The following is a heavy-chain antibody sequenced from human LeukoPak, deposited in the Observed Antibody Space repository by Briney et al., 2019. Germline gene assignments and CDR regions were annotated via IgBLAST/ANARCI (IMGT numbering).Heavy chain of an antibody. J-gene: IGHJ4*02. D-gene: IGHD2-8*02. Sequence: SQTLSLTCAISGDSVSTNSAAWNWIRQSPSRGLEWLGRTYYRSRWYNDYAVSVKSRITINPDTSKNQISLRLNSVTPEDTAVYYCARYWSSSRNFDYWGQGTLVTVSS. CDR2: TYYRSRWYN. CDR3: ARYWSSSRNFDY. V-gene: IGHV6-1*01. CDR1: GDSVSTNSAA.